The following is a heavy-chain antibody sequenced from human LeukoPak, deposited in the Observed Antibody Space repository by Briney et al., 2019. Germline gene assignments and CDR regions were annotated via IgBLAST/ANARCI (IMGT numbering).Heavy chain of an antibody. CDR1: GFTFSSHS. D-gene: IGHD4-23*01. CDR2: ISGSGGST. J-gene: IGHJ4*02. CDR3: AKATLRTTVVKGVLDY. Sequence: GGSLRLSCAASGFTFSSHSMNWVRQAPGKGLEWVSAISGSGGSTYYADSVKGRFTISRDNSKNTLYLQMNSLRAEDTAVYYCAKATLRTTVVKGVLDYWGQGTLVTVSS. V-gene: IGHV3-23*01.